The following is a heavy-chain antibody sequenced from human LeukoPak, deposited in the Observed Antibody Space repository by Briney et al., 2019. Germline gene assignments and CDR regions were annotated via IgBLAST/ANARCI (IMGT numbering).Heavy chain of an antibody. CDR3: ARAGWYSCDY. Sequence: PGGSLRLSCAASGFTFSGHWMFWVRQAPGKGLEWVSSDGSGTGYTDSVKGRFTVCRDNARNTPYLQMNSLGAEHTSVYYCARAGWYSCDYWGQGTLVTGSS. J-gene: IGHJ4*02. V-gene: IGHV3-74*01. CDR2: DGSGT. CDR1: GFTFSGHW. D-gene: IGHD2-8*01.